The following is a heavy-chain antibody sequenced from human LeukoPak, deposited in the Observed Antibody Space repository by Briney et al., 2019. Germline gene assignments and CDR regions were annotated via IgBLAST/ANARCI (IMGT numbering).Heavy chain of an antibody. CDR3: AKSGYNRFDY. Sequence: PGGSLRLSCAASGFTVSSNYMSWVRQAPGKGLEWVSSITTSSSDMYYADSVKGRFTISRDNSKNTLYLQMNSLRAEDTAVYYCAKSGYNRFDYWGQGTLVTVSS. V-gene: IGHV3-23*01. D-gene: IGHD5-24*01. CDR2: ITTSSSDM. CDR1: GFTVSSNY. J-gene: IGHJ4*02.